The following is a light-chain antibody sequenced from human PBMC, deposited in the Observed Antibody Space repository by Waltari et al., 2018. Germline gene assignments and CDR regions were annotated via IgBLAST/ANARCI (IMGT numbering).Light chain of an antibody. CDR3: AAWDDSLNGRWV. V-gene: IGLV1-44*01. CDR1: ASNIGHNV. J-gene: IGLJ3*02. CDR2: RSD. Sequence: QSVLTQPPSASGTPGQGVTISCSGGASNIGHNVLNWSQQVPGKAPKLLIYRSDRRPAGVPDRFSGSKSGTSASLAISGLQSEDEADYYCAAWDDSLNGRWVFGGGTKVTVL.